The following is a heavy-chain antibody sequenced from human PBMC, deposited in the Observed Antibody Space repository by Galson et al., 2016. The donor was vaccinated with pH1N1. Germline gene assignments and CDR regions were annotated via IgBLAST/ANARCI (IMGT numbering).Heavy chain of an antibody. CDR2: ISASGTIT. J-gene: IGHJ6*03. D-gene: IGHD3-3*01. Sequence: SLRLSCAASGFIFRNYAMSWVRQAPGKGLEWVSAISASGTITYYADSVKGRYIISRDNSGNTLYLQMNSLRAEDTAAYYCAKKGTSIFGVITSPGHNYDVDVWGQGTTVIVSS. CDR1: GFIFRNYA. CDR3: AKKGTSIFGVITSPGHNYDVDV. V-gene: IGHV3-23*01.